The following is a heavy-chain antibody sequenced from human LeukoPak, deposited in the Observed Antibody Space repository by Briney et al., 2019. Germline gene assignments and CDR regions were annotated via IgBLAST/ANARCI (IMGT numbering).Heavy chain of an antibody. CDR3: TSMGNGRPPY. D-gene: IGHD1-26*01. J-gene: IGHJ4*02. CDR1: GFTFSGSA. CDR2: IRSKANSYAT. Sequence: GGSPRLSCAASGFTFSGSAMHWVRQASGKGLEWVGRIRSKANSYATAYAASVKGRFTISRDDSKNTAYLQMNSLKTEDTAVYYCTSMGNGRPPYWGQGTLVTVSS. V-gene: IGHV3-73*01.